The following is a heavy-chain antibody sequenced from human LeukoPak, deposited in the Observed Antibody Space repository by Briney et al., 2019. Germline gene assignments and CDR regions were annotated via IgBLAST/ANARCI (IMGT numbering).Heavy chain of an antibody. CDR3: AKDLGIVVVAATSFDY. CDR1: GFTFSSYA. J-gene: IGHJ4*02. V-gene: IGHV3-23*01. CDR2: ISGSGGST. D-gene: IGHD2-15*01. Sequence: PGGSLRLSCAASGFTFSSYATSWVRQAPGKGPEWVSGISGSGGSTYYADSVKGRFTISRDNSKNTLYLQMNSLRAEDTAVYYCAKDLGIVVVAATSFDYWGQGTQVTVSS.